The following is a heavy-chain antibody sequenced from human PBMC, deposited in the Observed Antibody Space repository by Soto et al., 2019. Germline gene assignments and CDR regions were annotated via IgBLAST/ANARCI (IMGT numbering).Heavy chain of an antibody. Sequence: GESLKISCKGSGYSFTSYWISWVRQMPGKGLEWMGRIDPSDSYTNYSPSFQGHVTISADKSISTAYLQWSSLKASDTAMYYCARVLEVVEATTYYYYGMAVWGQGTTVTVSS. J-gene: IGHJ6*02. CDR1: GYSFTSYW. V-gene: IGHV5-10-1*01. D-gene: IGHD1-26*01. CDR2: IDPSDSYT. CDR3: ARVLEVVEATTYYYYGMAV.